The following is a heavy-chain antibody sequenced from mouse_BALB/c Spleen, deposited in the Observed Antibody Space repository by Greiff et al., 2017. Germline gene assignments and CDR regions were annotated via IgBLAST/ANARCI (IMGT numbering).Heavy chain of an antibody. CDR2: IDPANGNT. D-gene: IGHD2-4*01. J-gene: IGHJ3*01. CDR3: ASQDYDYSWFAY. Sequence: EVQLVESGAELVKPGASVKLSCTASGFNIKDTYMHWVKQRPEQGLEWIGRIDPANGNTKYDPKFQGKATITADTSSNTAYLQLSSLTSEDTAVYYCASQDYDYSWFAYWGQGTLVTVSA. CDR1: GFNIKDTY. V-gene: IGHV14-3*02.